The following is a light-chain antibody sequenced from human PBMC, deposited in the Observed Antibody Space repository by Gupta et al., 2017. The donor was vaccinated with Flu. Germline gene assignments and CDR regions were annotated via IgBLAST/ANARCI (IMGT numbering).Light chain of an antibody. Sequence: QSALTQPASVSGSPGQSITISCTGTSSDVGGYNYVSWYQQHPGKAPKLMRYDVSNRPSGVSKRVSGSKSGNKASLTISGLQAEDEADEYCSSYTRSSTLVVGGGHKMTVL. CDR3: SSYTRSSTLV. CDR1: SSDVGGYNY. V-gene: IGLV2-14*01. CDR2: DVS. J-gene: IGLJ2*01.